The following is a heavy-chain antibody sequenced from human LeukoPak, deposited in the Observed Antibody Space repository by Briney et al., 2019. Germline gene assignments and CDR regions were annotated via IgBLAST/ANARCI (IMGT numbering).Heavy chain of an antibody. J-gene: IGHJ4*02. D-gene: IGHD1-26*01. CDR2: INPNSGDT. Sequence: GSVKVSCKASGYTFTDYYIHWVRQAPGQGLEWMGWINPNSGDTNSAQKFQGRVSMTRDTSVTTAYMEVIRLTSDDTAIYYCARDFGPGSYQPSDYWGQGTLVTVSS. CDR3: ARDFGPGSYQPSDY. V-gene: IGHV1-2*02. CDR1: GYTFTDYY.